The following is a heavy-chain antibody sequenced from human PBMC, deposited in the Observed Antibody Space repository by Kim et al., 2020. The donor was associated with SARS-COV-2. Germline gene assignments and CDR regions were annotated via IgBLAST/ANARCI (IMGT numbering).Heavy chain of an antibody. CDR3: ARGGPTGLAARRNWFDP. J-gene: IGHJ5*02. CDR2: INHSGST. CDR1: GGSFSGYY. D-gene: IGHD6-6*01. V-gene: IGHV4-34*01. Sequence: SETLSLTCAVYGGSFSGYYWSWIRQPPGKGLEWIGEINHSGSTNYNPSLKSRVTISVDTSKNQFSLKLSSVTAADTAVYYCARGGPTGLAARRNWFDPWGQGTLVTVSS.